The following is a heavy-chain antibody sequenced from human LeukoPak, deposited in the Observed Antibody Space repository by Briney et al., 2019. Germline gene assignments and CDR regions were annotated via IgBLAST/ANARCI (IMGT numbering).Heavy chain of an antibody. D-gene: IGHD3-22*01. CDR2: IYYSGGT. CDR1: GDSMSSYY. J-gene: IGHJ3*02. CDR3: ARGGPNSSGFSGDGFDI. Sequence: SETLSLTCTVSGDSMSSYYWSWIRQPPGKGLEWIGYIYYSGGTNYSPSLKTRATIEIDTSSDQFSLRLTSVTAADTAVYYCARGGPNSSGFSGDGFDIWGQGTMVTVSS. V-gene: IGHV4-59*01.